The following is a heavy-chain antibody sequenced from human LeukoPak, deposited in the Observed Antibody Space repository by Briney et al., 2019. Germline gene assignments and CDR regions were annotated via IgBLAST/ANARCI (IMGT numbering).Heavy chain of an antibody. Sequence: RGSLRHSCAASGFTFSNAWMSWVRQAPGKGLEWVGRIKRKTDGGTTDYAAPVKGRFIISRDDSKNTLYLQMNSLKTEDTAVYYCSTNRRAVPGTSNFGYWGPLTLVTVSS. V-gene: IGHV3-15*01. CDR3: STNRRAVPGTSNFGY. D-gene: IGHD6-19*01. CDR1: GFTFSNAW. J-gene: IGHJ4*02. CDR2: IKRKTDGGTT.